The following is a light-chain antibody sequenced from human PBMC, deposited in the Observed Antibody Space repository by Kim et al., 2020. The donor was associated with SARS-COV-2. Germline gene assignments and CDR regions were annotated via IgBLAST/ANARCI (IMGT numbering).Light chain of an antibody. Sequence: QSALTQPPSASGSPGQSVAISCTGTSSDIGAYNYVSWYQQHPGKAPKLMIFEVNKRPSGVSDRFSGSKSGNTASLTVSRLQAEDEADYYCSSYAGSKTVFGTGTKVTVL. CDR2: EVN. V-gene: IGLV2-8*01. CDR3: SSYAGSKTV. J-gene: IGLJ1*01. CDR1: SSDIGAYNY.